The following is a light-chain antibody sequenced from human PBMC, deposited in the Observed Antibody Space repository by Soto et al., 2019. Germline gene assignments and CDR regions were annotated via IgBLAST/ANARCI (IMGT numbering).Light chain of an antibody. CDR3: QQYHTWPIT. CDR2: GAS. V-gene: IGKV3-15*01. Sequence: DIVMTQSPAPLSVAPGERVTFSCMTSQGVSRKLAWYQHKPGQAPRLLISGASTGATGIPARFSGSGSGTECTLTISSLQSEDCAIYYCQQYHTWPITVGGGTKVEIK. J-gene: IGKJ4*01. CDR1: QGVSRK.